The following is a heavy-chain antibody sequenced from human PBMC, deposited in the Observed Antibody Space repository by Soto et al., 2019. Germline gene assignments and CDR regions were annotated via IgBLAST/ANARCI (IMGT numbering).Heavy chain of an antibody. CDR2: IYYSGST. CDR3: ARDRITIFGVVIPGY. D-gene: IGHD3-3*01. Sequence: NPSEPLSLTCTVPGGSLSSGDYYWSWIRQPPGKGLEWIGYIYYSGSTYYNPSLKSRVTISVDTSKNHFSLKLSSVTAADTAVYYCARDRITIFGVVIPGYWGQGTLVTVSS. J-gene: IGHJ4*02. CDR1: GGSLSSGDYY. V-gene: IGHV4-30-4*01.